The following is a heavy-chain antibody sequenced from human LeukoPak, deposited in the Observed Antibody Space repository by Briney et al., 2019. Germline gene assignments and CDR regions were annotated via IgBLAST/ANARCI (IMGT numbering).Heavy chain of an antibody. V-gene: IGHV3-74*01. CDR3: TSFYETN. J-gene: IGHJ4*02. CDR2: VNSDGSAT. D-gene: IGHD2/OR15-2a*01. Sequence: GGSLRLSCAASGFIFTKYWMHWVRQAPGKGLVWVSHVNSDGSATSYADSVKGRFTISRDNAKNTVYLHMNSLRVEDTAVYYCTSFYETNWGQGTLVTVSS. CDR1: GFIFTKYW.